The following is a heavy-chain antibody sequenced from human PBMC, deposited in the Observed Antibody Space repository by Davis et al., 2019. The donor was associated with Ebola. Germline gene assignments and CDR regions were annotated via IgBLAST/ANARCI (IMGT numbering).Heavy chain of an antibody. Sequence: PSETLSLTCTVSGGSISSSSYYWGWIRQPPGKGLEWIGSIYYSGSTYYNPSLKSRVTISVDTSKNQFSLKLSSVTAADTAVYYCAGYGDYAEGYYYGMDVWGQGTTVTVSS. J-gene: IGHJ6*02. CDR2: IYYSGST. D-gene: IGHD4-17*01. V-gene: IGHV4-39*01. CDR3: AGYGDYAEGYYYGMDV. CDR1: GGSISSSSYY.